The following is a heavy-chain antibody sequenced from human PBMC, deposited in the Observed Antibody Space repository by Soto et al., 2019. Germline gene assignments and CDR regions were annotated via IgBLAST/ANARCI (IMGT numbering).Heavy chain of an antibody. CDR2: ISGSGGTT. CDR3: AKFFVETGSNSGWPWSFHY. D-gene: IGHD6-25*01. CDR1: GFTFSNYA. J-gene: IGHJ4*02. V-gene: IGHV3-23*01. Sequence: EVQLLESGGGLVQPGRSLRLSCAASGFTFSNYAMSWVRQAPGQGLDWVSAISGSGGTTYYADSVKGRCTISRDNSKTTLFLQMNSLRAEDAAVYYCAKFFVETGSNSGWPWSFHYWGQGTLVTVSS.